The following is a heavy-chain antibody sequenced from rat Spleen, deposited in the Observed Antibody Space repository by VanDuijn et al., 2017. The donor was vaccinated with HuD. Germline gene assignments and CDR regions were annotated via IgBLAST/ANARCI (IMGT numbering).Heavy chain of an antibody. CDR1: GFTFDKSW. CDR2: ISYDGGNT. V-gene: IGHV5-29*01. Sequence: EVQLVESGGGLVQPARSLKLSCVASGFTFDKSWMTWVRQAPTQGLEWVATISYDGGNTYYRDSVKGRFTISRDNAKSTLYLQMDSLRSEDTATYYCARPDYSRFDYWGQGVMVTVSS. CDR3: ARPDYSRFDY. J-gene: IGHJ2*01. D-gene: IGHD1-2*01.